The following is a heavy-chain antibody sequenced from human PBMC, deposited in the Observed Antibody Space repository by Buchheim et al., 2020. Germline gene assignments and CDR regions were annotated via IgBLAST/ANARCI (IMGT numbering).Heavy chain of an antibody. CDR1: GDTFTFTHYY. CDR3: ARDKEAFDY. Sequence: QVLLVQSGTEVMKPGASLKLSCKASGDTFTFTHYYMHWVRQAPGQGLEWVGVIHPGDGPTGYAQKFQGRVTITRDKSTPTIYMELSSLTSEDTAVYYCARDKEAFDYWGQGTL. CDR2: IHPGDGPT. V-gene: IGHV1-46*01. J-gene: IGHJ4*02.